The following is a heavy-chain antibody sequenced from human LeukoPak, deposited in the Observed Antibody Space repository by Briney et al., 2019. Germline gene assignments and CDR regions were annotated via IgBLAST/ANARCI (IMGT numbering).Heavy chain of an antibody. CDR1: GITFKNYW. D-gene: IGHD3-10*01. CDR2: IKPDGGEK. Sequence: QPGGSLRLSCAASGITFKNYWMSWVRQAPGKGLEWVANIKPDGGEKFYADSVKGRFTVSRDNAKNLLFIEMNSLRGEDTAVYYCARDLYRVVRDYYYGMDVWGQGTTVTVSS. CDR3: ARDLYRVVRDYYYGMDV. J-gene: IGHJ6*02. V-gene: IGHV3-7*01.